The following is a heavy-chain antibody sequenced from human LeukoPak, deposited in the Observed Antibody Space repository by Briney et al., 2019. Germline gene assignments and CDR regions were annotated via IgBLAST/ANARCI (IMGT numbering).Heavy chain of an antibody. CDR1: GFSFSSYG. Sequence: PGGSLRLSCAASGFSFSSYGMHWVRQAPGKGLEWVAFIRSDGSNKYYADSVKGRFTISRDNSKNTLYLQMNSLRAEDTAVYYRAATYVSGSRGDVFDIWGQGKMVTVSS. D-gene: IGHD3-10*01. V-gene: IGHV3-30*02. J-gene: IGHJ3*02. CDR3: AATYVSGSRGDVFDI. CDR2: IRSDGSNK.